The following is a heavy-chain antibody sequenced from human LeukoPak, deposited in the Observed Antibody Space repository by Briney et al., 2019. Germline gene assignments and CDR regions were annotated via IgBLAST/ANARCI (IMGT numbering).Heavy chain of an antibody. J-gene: IGHJ3*02. CDR1: GGSISSYY. CDR3: ARRYYDILTGYFDAFDI. V-gene: IGHV4-4*07. D-gene: IGHD3-9*01. Sequence: SETLSLTCAVSGGSISSYYWSWIRQPAGKGLEWIGRIYTSGSTNYNPSLKSRVTMSVDTSKNQFSLKLSSVTAADTAVYYCARRYYDILTGYFDAFDIWGQGTMVTVSS. CDR2: IYTSGST.